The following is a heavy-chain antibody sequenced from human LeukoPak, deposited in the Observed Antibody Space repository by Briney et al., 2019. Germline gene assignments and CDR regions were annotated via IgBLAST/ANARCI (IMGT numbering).Heavy chain of an antibody. CDR2: ISGSGGST. CDR3: AREYSSWYPFDY. CDR1: GFTFSSYA. V-gene: IGHV3-23*01. J-gene: IGHJ4*02. D-gene: IGHD6-13*01. Sequence: PGRSLRLSCAASGFTFSSYAMSWVRQAPGKGLEWVSAISGSGGSTYYADSVKGRFTISRDNAKNTLYLQMNSLRAEDTAVYYCAREYSSWYPFDYWGQGTLVTVSS.